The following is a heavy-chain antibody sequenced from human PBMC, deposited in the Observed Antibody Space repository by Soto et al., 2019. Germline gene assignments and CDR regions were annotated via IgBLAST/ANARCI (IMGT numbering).Heavy chain of an antibody. CDR2: VYYTGGT. J-gene: IGHJ4*02. D-gene: IGHD3-3*01. Sequence: QVQLQDAGPGLVTPSETLALTCTVSGVSSSTSSCYWSWIRQHPGKGLEGIGSVYYTGGTNYNPSRTSRVTLSVDTSKIQCSLRVNSLTAADTAIYYCARGDPWGGYTYFENWGQGPPVTVSS. CDR3: ARGDPWGGYTYFEN. CDR1: GVSSSTSSCY. V-gene: IGHV4-61*01.